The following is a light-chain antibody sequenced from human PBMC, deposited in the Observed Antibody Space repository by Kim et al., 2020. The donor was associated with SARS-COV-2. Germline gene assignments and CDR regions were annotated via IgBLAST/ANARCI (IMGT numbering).Light chain of an antibody. CDR2: DSK. CDR1: RSTIGDNH. V-gene: IGLV1-51*01. J-gene: IGLJ1*01. CDR3: GTWDNGLSMSYV. Sequence: RVTSSCSRSRSTIGDNHVSWYQHLPGTAPKLLIYDSKKRPSGIPDRFSGSTSGTSATLGITGLQPGDEADYYCGTWDNGLSMSYVFGPGTKVTVL.